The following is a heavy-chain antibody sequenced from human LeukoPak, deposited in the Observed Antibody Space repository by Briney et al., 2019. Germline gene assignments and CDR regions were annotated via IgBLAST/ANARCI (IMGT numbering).Heavy chain of an antibody. J-gene: IGHJ4*02. V-gene: IGHV1-69*13. CDR2: IIPIFGTA. CDR3: ARVMGFMVRGVITYYFDY. D-gene: IGHD3-10*01. CDR1: GGTFSSYA. Sequence: SVKVSCKASGGTFSSYAISWVRQAPGQGLEWMGWIIPIFGTANYAQKFQGRVTITADESTSTAYMELSSLRSEDTAVYYCARVMGFMVRGVITYYFDYWGQGTLVTVSS.